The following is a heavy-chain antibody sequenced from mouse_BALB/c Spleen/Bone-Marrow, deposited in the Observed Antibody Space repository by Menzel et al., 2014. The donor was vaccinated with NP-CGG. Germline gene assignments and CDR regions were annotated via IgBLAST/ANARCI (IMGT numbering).Heavy chain of an antibody. V-gene: IGHV1-61*01. CDR3: ARSRGEGY. CDR2: IHPSGSET. J-gene: IGHJ3*01. CDR1: GYSFTSYW. Sequence: QVQLQQPGAELVRPGASVKLSCKASGYSFTSYWMNWVKQRPGQGLEWIGMIHPSGSETRLNQNFKDKATLTVDKSSSTAYMQLSSLTSEDSAVYYCARSRGEGYWGQGTLVTVSA.